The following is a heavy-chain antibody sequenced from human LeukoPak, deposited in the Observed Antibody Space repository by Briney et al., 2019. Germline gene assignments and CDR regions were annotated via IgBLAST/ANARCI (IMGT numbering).Heavy chain of an antibody. D-gene: IGHD1-14*01. CDR2: IIPIFDRP. V-gene: IGHV1-69*06. Sequence: SVKVSCKTIGGRFKSYGFSWVRQAPGQGLEWMGGIIPIFDRPNYAQKFEGRVTITADKSTNKTYMEISSLTSDDTAVYYCARDGEGRTNFDYWGQGTLITVSS. J-gene: IGHJ4*02. CDR1: GGRFKSYG. CDR3: ARDGEGRTNFDY.